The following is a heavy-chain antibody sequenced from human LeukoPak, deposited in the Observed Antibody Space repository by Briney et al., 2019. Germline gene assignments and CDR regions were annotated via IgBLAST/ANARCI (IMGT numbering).Heavy chain of an antibody. CDR1: GLTFSDYE. V-gene: IGHV3-48*03. CDR3: IPPAAGLRRTISTEYFQH. CDR2: ISSSGETT. J-gene: IGHJ1*01. D-gene: IGHD6-13*01. Sequence: PGGSLRLSCAAAGLTFSDYEMYWVRQAPGKGLEWVSYISSSGETTYYADSVKGRFTISRDNANKSLYLRMSSLRVEDTAIYYCIPPAAGLRRTISTEYFQHWGQGALVTVSS.